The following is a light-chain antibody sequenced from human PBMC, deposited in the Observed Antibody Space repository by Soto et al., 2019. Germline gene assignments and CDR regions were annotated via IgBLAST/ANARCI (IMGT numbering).Light chain of an antibody. J-gene: IGKJ4*01. CDR2: AAS. V-gene: IGKV3-11*01. Sequence: EIVLTQSPATLSLSPGERATLSCRASQSVRSYLAWYQHKPGQAPRLLIYAASNRATGIPARFTGNGSGTDFTLTISSLEPEDFAVYYCQQRSDWLTFGGGTKVEIK. CDR3: QQRSDWLT. CDR1: QSVRSY.